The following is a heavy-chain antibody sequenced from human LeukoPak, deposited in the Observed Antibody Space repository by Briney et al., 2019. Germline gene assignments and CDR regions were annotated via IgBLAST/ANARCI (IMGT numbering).Heavy chain of an antibody. CDR2: ISSSGSTI. J-gene: IGHJ4*02. D-gene: IGHD1-1*01. V-gene: IGHV3-11*01. CDR3: AKDIGWNGIAEYYFDY. Sequence: PGGSLRLSCAASGFTFSDYYMSWIRQAPGKGLEWVSYISSSGSTIYYADSVKGRFTISRDNAKNSLYLQMSSLRAEDTALYYCAKDIGWNGIAEYYFDYWGQGTLVTVSS. CDR1: GFTFSDYY.